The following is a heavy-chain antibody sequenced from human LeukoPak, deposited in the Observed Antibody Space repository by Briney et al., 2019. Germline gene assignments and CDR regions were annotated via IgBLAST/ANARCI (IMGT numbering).Heavy chain of an antibody. J-gene: IGHJ4*02. D-gene: IGHD3-10*01. CDR2: FDPEDGET. CDR1: GYTLTELS. V-gene: IGHV1-24*01. Sequence: ASVKVSCKVSGYTLTELSMHWVRRAPGKGLEWMGGFDPEDGETIYAQKFQGRVTMTEDTSTDTAYMELSSLRSEDTAVYYCATSVRRFGELLPANQDYWGQGTLVTVSS. CDR3: ATSVRRFGELLPANQDY.